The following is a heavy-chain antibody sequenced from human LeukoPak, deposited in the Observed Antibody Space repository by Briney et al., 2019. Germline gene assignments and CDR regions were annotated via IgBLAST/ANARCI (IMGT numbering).Heavy chain of an antibody. V-gene: IGHV3-48*03. D-gene: IGHD3-3*01. Sequence: GGSLRLSCAASGFTFSSYEMNWVRQAPGKGLEWVSYISSSGSTIYYADSVKGRFTISRDNAKNSLYLQMNSLRAEDTAVYYCARDRSGYLRYYFDYWGQGTLVTVSS. J-gene: IGHJ4*02. CDR2: ISSSGSTI. CDR3: ARDRSGYLRYYFDY. CDR1: GFTFSSYE.